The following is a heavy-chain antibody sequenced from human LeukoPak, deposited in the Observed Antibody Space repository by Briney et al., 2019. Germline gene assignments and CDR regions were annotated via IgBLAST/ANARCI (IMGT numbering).Heavy chain of an antibody. CDR3: ARYYDTGGYYLDS. CDR1: GFTFSSYG. CDR2: ISGGSSYI. J-gene: IGHJ4*02. V-gene: IGHV3-21*01. Sequence: PGRSLRLSCAASGFTFSSYGMHWVRQAPGKGLEWVSSISGGSSYIYYADSLKSRFTISRDNAKNSLYLQMDSLRAEDTAVYYCARYYDTGGYYLDSWGQGTRVTVSS. D-gene: IGHD3-22*01.